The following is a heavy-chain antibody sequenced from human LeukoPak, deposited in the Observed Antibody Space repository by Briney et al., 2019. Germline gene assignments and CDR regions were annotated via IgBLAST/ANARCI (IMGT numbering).Heavy chain of an antibody. D-gene: IGHD5-24*01. CDR3: VAGAPKWLHLVY. Sequence: PSETLSLTCSVSGGSMSSYYWSWIRQSPGKGLEWIGYMYYSGNSNYKSSINSSLESRVTISVDSTKQEFFLKMDSMTAADTAVYYCVAGAPKWLHLVYWGQGTLVTVAS. V-gene: IGHV4-59*12. CDR1: GGSMSSYY. CDR2: MYYSGNS. J-gene: IGHJ4*02.